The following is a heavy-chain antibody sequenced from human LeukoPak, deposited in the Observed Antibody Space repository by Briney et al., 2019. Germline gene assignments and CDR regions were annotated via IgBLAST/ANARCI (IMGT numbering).Heavy chain of an antibody. CDR2: INHSGST. CDR3: ARGPIVRCFDY. Sequence: SETMSLTCAVYGGSFSGYHWSWIRQPPGKGLEWIGEINHSGSTNYNPSLKSRVTISVDTSKNQFSLKLSSVTAADTAVYYCARGPIVRCFDYWGQGTLVTVSS. D-gene: IGHD3-16*02. CDR1: GGSFSGYH. V-gene: IGHV4-34*01. J-gene: IGHJ4*02.